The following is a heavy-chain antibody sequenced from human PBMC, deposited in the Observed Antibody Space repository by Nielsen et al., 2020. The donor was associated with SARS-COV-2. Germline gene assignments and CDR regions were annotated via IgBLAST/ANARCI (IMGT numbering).Heavy chain of an antibody. Sequence: SVKVSCKASGGTFSSYAISWVRQAPGQGLEWMGGIIPIFGTANYAQKFQGRVTMTRDTSTSTVYMELSSLRSEDTAVYYCARDQTYYDILTGSSPPPDAFDIWGQGTMVTVSS. V-gene: IGHV1-69*05. J-gene: IGHJ3*02. CDR3: ARDQTYYDILTGSSPPPDAFDI. D-gene: IGHD3-9*01. CDR1: GGTFSSYA. CDR2: IIPIFGTA.